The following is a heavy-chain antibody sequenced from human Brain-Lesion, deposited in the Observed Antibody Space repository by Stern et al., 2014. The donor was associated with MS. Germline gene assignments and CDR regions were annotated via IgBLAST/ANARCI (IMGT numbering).Heavy chain of an antibody. CDR3: ARFPASRPHVFDS. CDR2: SDHSGST. D-gene: IGHD6-13*01. V-gene: IGHV4-4*02. CDR1: GGSISSSNW. J-gene: IGHJ4*02. Sequence: QVQLVESGPGLVKPSGTLSLTCAVSGGSISSSNWWSWVRQSPGKGLEGIGESDHSGSTIYNPSPKCRVPLTVNKSKTRFPLTLGSVTAADTAVYFCARFPASRPHVFDSWGQGTLVTVSS.